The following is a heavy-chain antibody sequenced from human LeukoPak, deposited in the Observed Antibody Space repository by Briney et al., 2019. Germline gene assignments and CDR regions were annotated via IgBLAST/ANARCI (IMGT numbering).Heavy chain of an antibody. CDR3: ARVFIAARNHDAFDI. J-gene: IGHJ3*02. CDR1: GFTFSSYA. CDR2: ISSNGGST. D-gene: IGHD6-6*01. Sequence: QTGGSLRLSCAASGFTFSSYAMHWVRQAPGKGLEYVSAISSNGGSTYYANSVKGRFTISRDNSKNTLYLQMGSLRAEDMAVYYCARVFIAARNHDAFDIWGQGTMVTVSS. V-gene: IGHV3-64*01.